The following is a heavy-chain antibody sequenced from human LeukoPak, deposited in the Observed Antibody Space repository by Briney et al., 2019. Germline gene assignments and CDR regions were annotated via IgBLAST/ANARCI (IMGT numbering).Heavy chain of an antibody. J-gene: IGHJ2*01. CDR2: IYYSGST. V-gene: IGHV4-39*07. CDR3: ARDFSTFYWYLDL. CDR1: GGSISSSSYY. Sequence: SETLSLTCTVSGGSISSSSYYWGWIRQTPGKGLEWIGSIYYSGSTYYNPSLKSRVTISVDTSKNQFSLKLSSVTAADTAVYYCARDFSTFYWYLDLWGRGTLVTVSS. D-gene: IGHD6-13*01.